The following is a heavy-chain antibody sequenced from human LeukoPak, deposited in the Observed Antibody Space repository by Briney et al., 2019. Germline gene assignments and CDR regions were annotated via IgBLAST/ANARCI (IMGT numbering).Heavy chain of an antibody. CDR3: ARVEAFVYSAMDV. CDR2: IYYSGST. D-gene: IGHD2-15*01. Sequence: SQTLSLTCTVSGGSISSYYWSWIRQPPGKGLEWIGYIYYSGSTNYNPSLKSRVTISVNTSKNQFSLKLSSVTAADTAVYSCARVEAFVYSAMDVWGKGATVTPSS. J-gene: IGHJ6*04. V-gene: IGHV4-59*01. CDR1: GGSISSYY.